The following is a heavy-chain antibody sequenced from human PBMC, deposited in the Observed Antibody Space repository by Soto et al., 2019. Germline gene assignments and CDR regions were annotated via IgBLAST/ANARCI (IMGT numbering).Heavy chain of an antibody. CDR1: GFTFSSYG. CDR2: ISYDGSNK. CDR3: ASTKTGYSSSWLHYYYYYDGMDV. Sequence: QVQLVESGGGVVQPGRSLRLSCAASGFTFSSYGMHWVRQAPGKGLEWVAVISYDGSNKYYADSVKGRFTISRDNSKNPLYLQMNSLRAEDTAVYYCASTKTGYSSSWLHYYYYYDGMDVWGQGTTVTVSS. V-gene: IGHV3-30*03. D-gene: IGHD6-13*01. J-gene: IGHJ6*02.